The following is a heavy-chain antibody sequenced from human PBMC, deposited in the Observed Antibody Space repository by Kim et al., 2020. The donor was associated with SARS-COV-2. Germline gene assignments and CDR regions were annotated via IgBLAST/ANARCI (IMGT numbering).Heavy chain of an antibody. D-gene: IGHD3-3*01. CDR3: ARVSGPYDFWSGTRIRYYYYGMDV. V-gene: IGHV1-18*04. Sequence: ASVKVSCKASGYTFTSYGISWVRQAPGQGLEWMGWISAYNGNTNYAQKLQGRVTMTTDTSTSTAYMELRSLRSDDTAVYYCARVSGPYDFWSGTRIRYYYYGMDVWGQGTTVTVSS. J-gene: IGHJ6*02. CDR2: ISAYNGNT. CDR1: GYTFTSYG.